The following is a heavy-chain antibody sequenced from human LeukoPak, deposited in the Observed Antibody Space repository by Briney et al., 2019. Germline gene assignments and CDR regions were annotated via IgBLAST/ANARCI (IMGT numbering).Heavy chain of an antibody. J-gene: IGHJ4*02. D-gene: IGHD6-25*01. Sequence: SVKVSCKASGGTFSSYAISWVRQAPGQGLEWMGRIIPIPGIANYAQKFQGRVTITADKSTSTAYMELSSLRSEDTAVYYCARDLRVRIAAAGDIDYWGQGTLVTVSS. CDR2: IIPIPGIA. CDR3: ARDLRVRIAAAGDIDY. V-gene: IGHV1-69*04. CDR1: GGTFSSYA.